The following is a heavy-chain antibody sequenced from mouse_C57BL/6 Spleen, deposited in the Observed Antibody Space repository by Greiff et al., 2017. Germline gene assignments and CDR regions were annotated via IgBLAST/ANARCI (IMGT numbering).Heavy chain of an antibody. CDR3: ASTGLRRGYAMDY. CDR1: GYTFTSYW. CDR2: IYPGSGST. Sequence: VQLQESGAELVKPGASVKMSCKASGYTFTSYWITWVKQRPGQGLEWIGDIYPGSGSTNYNEKFKSKATLTVDTSSSTAYMQLSSLTSEDSAVYYCASTGLRRGYAMDYWGQGTSVTVSS. V-gene: IGHV1-55*01. D-gene: IGHD2-4*01. J-gene: IGHJ4*01.